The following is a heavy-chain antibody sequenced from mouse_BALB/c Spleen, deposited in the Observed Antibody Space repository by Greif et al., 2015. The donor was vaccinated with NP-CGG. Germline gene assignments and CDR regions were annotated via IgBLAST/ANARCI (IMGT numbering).Heavy chain of an antibody. J-gene: IGHJ4*01. CDR2: IYPGDGDT. CDR3: ARDGYLYYYAVDY. V-gene: IGHV1-87*01. CDR1: GYTFTSYW. D-gene: IGHD2-3*01. Sequence: VQLQESGAELARPGASVKLSCKASGYTFTSYWMQWVKQRPGQGLEWIGAIYPGDGDTRYTQKFKGKATLTADKSSSTAYMQLSSLASEDSAVYYCARDGYLYYYAVDYWGQGTSVTVSS.